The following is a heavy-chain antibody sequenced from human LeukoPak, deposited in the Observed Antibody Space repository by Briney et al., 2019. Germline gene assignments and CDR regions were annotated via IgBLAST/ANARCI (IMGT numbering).Heavy chain of an antibody. Sequence: MASETLSLTCTVSGGSISSYYWGWIRQPPGKGLERIGYIYYSGSTNYNPSLKSRVTISVDTSKNQFSLKLSSVTAADTAVYYCARDRDTIPATDAGGDHFHYWGQGTLVTVSS. CDR3: ARDRDTIPATDAGGDHFHY. D-gene: IGHD6-13*01. CDR1: GGSISSYY. CDR2: IYYSGST. V-gene: IGHV4-59*12. J-gene: IGHJ4*02.